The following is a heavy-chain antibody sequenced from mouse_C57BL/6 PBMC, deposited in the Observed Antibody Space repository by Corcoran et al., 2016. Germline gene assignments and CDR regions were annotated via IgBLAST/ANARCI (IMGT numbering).Heavy chain of an antibody. CDR1: GYSITSGYY. V-gene: IGHV3-6*01. D-gene: IGHD3-2*02. Sequence: DVQLQESGPGLVKPSQSLSLTCSVTGYSITSGYYWNWIRQFPGNKLEWMGYISYDGSNNYNPSLKNRISITRDTSKNQFFLKLNSVTTEDTATYCCASRQLRLPTWFAYWGQGTLVTVSA. CDR2: ISYDGSN. J-gene: IGHJ3*01. CDR3: ASRQLRLPTWFAY.